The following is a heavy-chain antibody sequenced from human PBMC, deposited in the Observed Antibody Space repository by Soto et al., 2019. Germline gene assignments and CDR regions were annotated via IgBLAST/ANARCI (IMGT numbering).Heavy chain of an antibody. CDR3: ARDSSSSGYYYGMGV. Sequence: QVHLVQSGAEVKKPGASVKVSCKASNETLTTYGISWVRQAPRQGLEWMGWVSGYSGHSSSAQEFQDRVIMTTDTSTNTAYMELRSLTSDDSAVYFCARDSSSSGYYYGMGVWGQGTTVTVSS. CDR2: VSGYSGHS. J-gene: IGHJ6*02. V-gene: IGHV1-18*01. CDR1: NETLTTYG. D-gene: IGHD6-6*01.